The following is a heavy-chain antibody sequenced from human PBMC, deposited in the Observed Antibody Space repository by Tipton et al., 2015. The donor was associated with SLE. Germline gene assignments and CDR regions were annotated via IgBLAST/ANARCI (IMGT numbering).Heavy chain of an antibody. D-gene: IGHD4-17*01. CDR1: GFTFRTYA. J-gene: IGHJ4*02. CDR3: AKAIEGILRGFDT. CDR2: ISGGGGST. Sequence: GSLRLSCAASGFTFRTYAMAWVRQSPGKGLEWVSLISGGGGSTHYADSVKGRFTISSDISKNSLYLQMNSLRVEDTALYYCAKAIEGILRGFDTWGQGTLVTVSS. V-gene: IGHV3-23*01.